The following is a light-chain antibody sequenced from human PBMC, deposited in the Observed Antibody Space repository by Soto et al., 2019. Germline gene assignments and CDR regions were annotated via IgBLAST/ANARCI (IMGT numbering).Light chain of an antibody. CDR1: HSVSSTY. CDR2: GAS. Sequence: EIVLTQSPGTLSLSPGEGATLSCRASHSVSSTYLAWYQQKPGQAPRLLIYGASSRATGIPDRFSGSGSGTDFTLTIGRLENEDFPVYYCQQYGGSPQFTFGQGTKLEIK. J-gene: IGKJ2*01. V-gene: IGKV3-20*01. CDR3: QQYGGSPQFT.